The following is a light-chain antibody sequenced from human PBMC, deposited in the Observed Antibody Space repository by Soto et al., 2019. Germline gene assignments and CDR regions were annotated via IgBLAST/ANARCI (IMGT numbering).Light chain of an antibody. V-gene: IGKV3-20*01. CDR2: GAS. CDR1: QSVASRN. J-gene: IGKJ1*01. CDR3: QHFGNSLWT. Sequence: EIVLTQSPGTLSLSPGERATLSCRASQSVASRNLAWYQQKSGQAPRLLIYGASSRAIHTPDRFSGSGSGTDFTLTLSGLEPEDFAVYYCQHFGNSLWTFGQGTKVDIK.